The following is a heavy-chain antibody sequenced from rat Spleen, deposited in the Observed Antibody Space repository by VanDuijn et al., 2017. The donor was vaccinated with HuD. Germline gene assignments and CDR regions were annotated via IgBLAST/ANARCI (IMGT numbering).Heavy chain of an antibody. CDR3: ARLTIGS. V-gene: IGHV2-41*01. CDR2: IWNSGGT. D-gene: IGHD1-3*01. Sequence: HWVRQPPGKGLEWMGVIWNSGGTRYNSALKSRLSISKDTSKRQVFLKVNSLQTEDSATYYCARLTIGSWGQGVMVTVSS. J-gene: IGHJ2*01.